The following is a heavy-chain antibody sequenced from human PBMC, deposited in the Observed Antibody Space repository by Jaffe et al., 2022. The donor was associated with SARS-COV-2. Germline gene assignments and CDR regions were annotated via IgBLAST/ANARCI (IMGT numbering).Heavy chain of an antibody. D-gene: IGHD2-2*01. V-gene: IGHV3-21*01. CDR3: ARDADVVVPAAMGYFGRLAAAGTADAFDI. CDR1: GFTFSSYS. J-gene: IGHJ3*02. CDR2: ISSSSSYI. Sequence: EVQLVESGGGLVKPGGSLRLSCAASGFTFSSYSMNWVRQAPGKGLEWVSSISSSSSYIYYADSVKGRFTISRDNAKNSLYLQMNSLRAEDTAVYYCARDADVVVPAAMGYFGRLAAAGTADAFDIWGQGTMVTVSS.